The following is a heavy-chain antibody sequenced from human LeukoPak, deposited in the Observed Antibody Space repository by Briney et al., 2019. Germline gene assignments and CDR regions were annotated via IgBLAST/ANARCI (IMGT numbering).Heavy chain of an antibody. CDR3: ASGSDYGDYADLDY. V-gene: IGHV1-18*01. J-gene: IGHJ4*02. D-gene: IGHD4-17*01. Sequence: ASVKVSCQASGYTFTSYGISWVRQAPGQGLEWMGWISAYNGNTNYARKLQGRVTMTTDTSTSTAYMELRSLRSDDTAVYYCASGSDYGDYADLDYWGQGTLVTVSS. CDR1: GYTFTSYG. CDR2: ISAYNGNT.